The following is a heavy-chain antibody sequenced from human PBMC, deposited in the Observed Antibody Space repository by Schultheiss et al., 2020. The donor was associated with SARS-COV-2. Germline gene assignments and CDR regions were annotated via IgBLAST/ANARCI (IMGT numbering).Heavy chain of an antibody. CDR1: GFTFSSYE. Sequence: GGSLRLSCAASGFTFSSYEMNWVRQAPGKGLEWVSYISSSGSTIYYADSVKGRFTISRDNAKNSLYLQMNSLRAEDTAVYYCARNAARLITRARFDYWGQGTLVTVSS. D-gene: IGHD6-6*01. CDR2: ISSSGSTI. V-gene: IGHV3-48*03. CDR3: ARNAARLITRARFDY. J-gene: IGHJ4*02.